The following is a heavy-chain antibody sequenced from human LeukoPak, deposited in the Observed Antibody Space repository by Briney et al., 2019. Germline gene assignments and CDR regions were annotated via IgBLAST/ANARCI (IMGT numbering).Heavy chain of an antibody. Sequence: DPSETLSLTCTVSGGSISSYHWSWIRQPPGKGLEWIAYISDIGSINYNPSLKSRVTISLETSKNQFSLKLSSVTAADTAVYYCAGHHPRNTVDFWGQGTLVTVSS. V-gene: IGHV4-59*08. CDR1: GGSISSYH. CDR2: ISDIGSI. CDR3: AGHHPRNTVDF. J-gene: IGHJ4*02. D-gene: IGHD2/OR15-2a*01.